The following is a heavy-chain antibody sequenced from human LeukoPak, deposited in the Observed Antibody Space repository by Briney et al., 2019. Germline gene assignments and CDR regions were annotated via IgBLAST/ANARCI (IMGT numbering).Heavy chain of an antibody. Sequence: PSETLSLTCTVSGGSISSYYWSWIRQPPGKGLEWIGYIYYSGSTNYNPSLKSRVTISIDTSKNQFSLKLSSVTAADTAVYYCARSRPAAAFDYWGQGTLVTVSS. D-gene: IGHD6-13*01. CDR3: ARSRPAAAFDY. V-gene: IGHV4-59*01. CDR1: GGSISSYY. CDR2: IYYSGST. J-gene: IGHJ4*02.